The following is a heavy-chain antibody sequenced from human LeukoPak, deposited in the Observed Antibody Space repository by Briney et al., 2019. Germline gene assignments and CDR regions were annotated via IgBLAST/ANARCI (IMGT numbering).Heavy chain of an antibody. CDR1: GYTLTELS. J-gene: IGHJ3*02. V-gene: IGHV1-24*01. D-gene: IGHD3-3*01. CDR3: ATSGSYDFWSGYLEQYAFDI. CDR2: FDPEDGET. Sequence: ASVTVSCTVSGYTLTELSMHWMRQAPGKGLEWMGGFDPEDGETIYAQKFQGRVTMTEDTSTDTAYMELSSLRSEDTAVYYCATSGSYDFWSGYLEQYAFDIWGQGTMVTVSS.